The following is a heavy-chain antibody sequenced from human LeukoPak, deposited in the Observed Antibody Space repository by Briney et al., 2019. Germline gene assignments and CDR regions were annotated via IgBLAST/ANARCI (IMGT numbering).Heavy chain of an antibody. J-gene: IGHJ4*02. CDR1: GFTFSSYW. D-gene: IGHD4-11*01. Sequence: GGSLRLSCAASGFTFSSYWMSWVRQAPGKGLEWVANIKQDGSEKYYVDSVKGRFTISRDNAKNSLYLQMNSLRAEDTTVYYCARDLRFRSKSLDYWGQGTLVTVSS. CDR3: ARDLRFRSKSLDY. V-gene: IGHV3-7*01. CDR2: IKQDGSEK.